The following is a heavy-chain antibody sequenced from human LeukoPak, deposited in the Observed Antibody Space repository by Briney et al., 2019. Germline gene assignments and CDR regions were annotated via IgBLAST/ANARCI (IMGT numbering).Heavy chain of an antibody. CDR2: INQDGSEK. V-gene: IGHV3-7*01. CDR1: GFTFVSHW. J-gene: IGHJ4*02. D-gene: IGHD5-18*01. Sequence: PGGSLRLSCVASGFTFVSHWMTWVRQAPGKGLEWVANINQDGSEKYYVDSVKGRFTISRDNAKNSLYLQMNSLRAEDTAVYYCAKEASRGSSFAYTPIEKPYYLDYWGQGTLVTVSS. CDR3: AKEASRGSSFAYTPIEKPYYLDY.